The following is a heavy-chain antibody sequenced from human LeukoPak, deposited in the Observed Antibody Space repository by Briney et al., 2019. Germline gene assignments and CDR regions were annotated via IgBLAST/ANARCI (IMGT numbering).Heavy chain of an antibody. J-gene: IGHJ4*02. CDR3: ARDVGEGYCSGSSCSDY. D-gene: IGHD2-15*01. CDR2: ISAYSGNT. Sequence: ASVKVSCKASGYTFTNYAISWVRQAPGQGLEWMGWISAYSGNTNYAQKLQGRVTMTTDTSTSTAYIELRSLRSDDTAVYYCARDVGEGYCSGSSCSDYWGQGTLVTVSS. V-gene: IGHV1-18*01. CDR1: GYTFTNYA.